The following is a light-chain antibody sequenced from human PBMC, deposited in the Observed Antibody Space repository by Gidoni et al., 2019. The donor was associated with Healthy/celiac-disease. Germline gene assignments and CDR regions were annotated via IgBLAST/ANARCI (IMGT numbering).Light chain of an antibody. V-gene: IGKV4-1*01. Sequence: DPVTTHSPYSLAVSLGARATINCKSSQSFLDSPNNKNYFAWYQQKPGHPPKLLIYWASTRESGVRDRVSGSGFGTDFSRTNSSEQAEDESVYYCQQYYGTFGEGTKVEIK. CDR3: QQYYGT. CDR1: QSFLDSPNNKNY. CDR2: WAS. J-gene: IGKJ1*01.